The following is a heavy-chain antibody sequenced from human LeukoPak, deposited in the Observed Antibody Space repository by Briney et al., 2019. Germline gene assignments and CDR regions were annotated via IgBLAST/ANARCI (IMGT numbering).Heavy chain of an antibody. V-gene: IGHV4-59*08. J-gene: IGHJ4*02. CDR2: IYYSGST. D-gene: IGHD6-19*01. CDR1: GGSNSSYY. CDR3: ARLSKEQWLAPRSRFDY. Sequence: SETLSLTCTVSGGSNSSYYWSWIRQPPGKGQEGIGDIYYSGSTNYNPSLKSRVTISVDTSKNQFSLKLSSVTAADTAVYYCARLSKEQWLAPRSRFDYWGQGTLVTVSS.